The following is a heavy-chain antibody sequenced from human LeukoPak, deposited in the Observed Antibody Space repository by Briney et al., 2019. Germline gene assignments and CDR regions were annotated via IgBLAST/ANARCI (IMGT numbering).Heavy chain of an antibody. Sequence: SETLSLTCTVSGGSVSSGSYYWSWIRQPPGKGLEWIGYIYYSGSTNYNPSLKSRVTISVDTSKNQFSLKLSSVTAADTAVYYCAREEYYGSGTKRIYWFDLWGQGTLVTVSS. V-gene: IGHV4-61*01. CDR1: GGSVSSGSYY. CDR2: IYYSGST. CDR3: AREEYYGSGTKRIYWFDL. D-gene: IGHD3-10*01. J-gene: IGHJ5*02.